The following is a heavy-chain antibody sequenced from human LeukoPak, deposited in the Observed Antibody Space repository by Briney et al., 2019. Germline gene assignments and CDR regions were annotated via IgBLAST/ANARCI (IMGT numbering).Heavy chain of an antibody. CDR2: ISGDGYST. D-gene: IGHD3-9*01. CDR1: GFTFDDYA. V-gene: IGHV3-43*02. CDR3: AKAEGEGGVILAGSQLLDY. Sequence: PGGSLRLSCAASGFTFDDYAMHWVRQAPGKGLEWVSLISGDGYSTNYADSVKGRFTISRDSSKNSLYLQMNSLRAEDSALYYCAKAEGEGGVILAGSQLLDYWGQGTLVTVSS. J-gene: IGHJ4*02.